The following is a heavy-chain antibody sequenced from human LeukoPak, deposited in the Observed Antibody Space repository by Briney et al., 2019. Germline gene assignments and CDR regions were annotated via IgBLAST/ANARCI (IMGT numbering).Heavy chain of an antibody. V-gene: IGHV3-53*01. D-gene: IGHD6-13*01. Sequence: PGGSLRLSCAASVFTGGSNYMSWVRQAPGKGLEWVSVIYSDGRTYYADSVKGRFTISRDNSKNTLYLQMNSLRAEDTAVYYCARSIATPGTHPYYFDYWGQGTLVTVSS. CDR3: ARSIATPGTHPYYFDY. CDR2: IYSDGRT. J-gene: IGHJ4*02. CDR1: VFTGGSNY.